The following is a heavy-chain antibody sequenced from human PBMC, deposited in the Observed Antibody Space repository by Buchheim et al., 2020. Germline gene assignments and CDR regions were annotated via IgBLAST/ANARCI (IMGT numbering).Heavy chain of an antibody. CDR2: INSDGSST. D-gene: IGHD5-12*01. J-gene: IGHJ4*02. V-gene: IGHV3-74*01. CDR3: TRGFRYAGYGDY. CDR1: EFIFSSYG. Sequence: EVQLVESGGGLVQPGGSLRLSCVASEFIFSSYGMHWVRQALGKGLVWVSRINSDGSSTTYADSVKGRFTISRDNAKNTLYFQMNSLRAEDTAVYYCTRGFRYAGYGDYWGQGTL.